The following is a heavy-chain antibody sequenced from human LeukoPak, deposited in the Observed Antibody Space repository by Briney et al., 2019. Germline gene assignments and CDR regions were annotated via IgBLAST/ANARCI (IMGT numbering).Heavy chain of an antibody. CDR2: IIPIFGTA. CDR3: ARDSPDCSSTSCYAY. D-gene: IGHD2-2*01. CDR1: GGTFSSYA. Sequence: GASVKVSCKASGGTFSSYAISWVRQAPGQGLEWMGGIIPIFGTANYAQKFQGRVTITADESTSTAYMELSSLRSEDTAVYYRARDSPDCSSTSCYAYWGQGTLVTVSS. V-gene: IGHV1-69*13. J-gene: IGHJ4*02.